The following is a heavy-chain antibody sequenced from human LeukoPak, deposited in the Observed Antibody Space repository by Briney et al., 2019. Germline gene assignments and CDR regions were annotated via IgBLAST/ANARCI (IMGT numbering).Heavy chain of an antibody. CDR3: ARDPPLWSVGY. CDR2: IYSGGCT. CDR1: GFTDSSND. D-gene: IGHD3-10*01. Sequence: GGSLRLSCAASGFTDSSNDMSWVRQAPGKALEGVSVIYSGGCTYYADSVKGRFTISRDNSKNTLYLQMNSPRAEDTAVYYCARDPPLWSVGYWGQGTLVTVSS. J-gene: IGHJ4*02. V-gene: IGHV3-66*02.